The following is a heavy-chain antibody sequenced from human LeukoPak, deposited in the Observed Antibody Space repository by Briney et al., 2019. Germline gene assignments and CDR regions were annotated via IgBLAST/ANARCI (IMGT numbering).Heavy chain of an antibody. J-gene: IGHJ6*02. V-gene: IGHV4-59*08. D-gene: IGHD3-3*01. Sequence: PSETLSLTCTVSGGSISSYYWSWIRQPPGKGLLWIGYIYYTGSTNYNPSLKSRVTISVDTPKTQFSLKLSSVTAADTAVYYGARHKRDFWSGYDVPYYYGMDVWGQGTTVTVSS. CDR2: IYYTGST. CDR1: GGSISSYY. CDR3: ARHKRDFWSGYDVPYYYGMDV.